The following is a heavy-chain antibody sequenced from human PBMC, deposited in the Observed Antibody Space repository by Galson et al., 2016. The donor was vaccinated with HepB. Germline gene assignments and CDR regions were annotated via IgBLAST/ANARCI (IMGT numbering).Heavy chain of an antibody. D-gene: IGHD1-1*01. CDR2: IMHSGATT. CDR1: GFIFSIYA. V-gene: IGHV3-23*01. CDR3: AVGNDPLDY. Sequence: SLRLSCAASGFIFSIYAMNWVRQAPGKGLEWVSTIMHSGATTYYADSVRGRFTVSRDNFRNTLYLQMNSLRAGDTAVNYCAVGNDPLDYWGQGTLVTVSS. J-gene: IGHJ4*02.